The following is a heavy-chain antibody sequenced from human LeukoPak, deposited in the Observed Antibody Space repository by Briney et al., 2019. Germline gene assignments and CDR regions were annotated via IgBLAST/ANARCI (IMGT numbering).Heavy chain of an antibody. CDR2: ISPDGNSA. V-gene: IGHV3-74*03. J-gene: IGHJ6*02. Sequence: GGSLRLSCAASGFTFNRYWMHWVRQAPGKGLVWVSRISPDGNSATYADSVKGRFTISRDNARNTLYLQMNSLRAEDSAVYYCVSLDGVYYYHMDVWGQGTTVIVSS. D-gene: IGHD4-17*01. CDR1: GFTFNRYW. CDR3: VSLDGVYYYHMDV.